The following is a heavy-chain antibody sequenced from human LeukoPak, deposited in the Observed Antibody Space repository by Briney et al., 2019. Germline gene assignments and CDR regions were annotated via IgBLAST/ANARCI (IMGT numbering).Heavy chain of an antibody. J-gene: IGHJ4*02. CDR2: IYHSGIT. Sequence: SETLSLTCTVSGDSISTSYWTWMRQPPGRQLEWIAYIYHSGITNFNPSLKSRITISVDTSKNQFSLKLTSVTAADTAVYYCARGVGLTQGGAFDFWGQGTLVTVSS. V-gene: IGHV4-59*08. CDR3: ARGVGLTQGGAFDF. CDR1: GDSISTSY. D-gene: IGHD3-16*01.